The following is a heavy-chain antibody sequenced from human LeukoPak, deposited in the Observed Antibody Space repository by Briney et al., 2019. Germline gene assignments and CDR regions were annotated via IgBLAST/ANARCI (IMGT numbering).Heavy chain of an antibody. CDR3: AKTSGSYTSFDY. CDR2: ISGSGGST. D-gene: IGHD1-26*01. V-gene: IGHV3-23*01. CDR1: GSTFSSYS. J-gene: IGHJ4*02. Sequence: GGSLRLSCAASGSTFSSYSMNWVRQAPGKGLEWVSVISGSGGSTFYADSVKGRFTISRDNSKNTLFLQMNSLRAEDTAVYFCAKTSGSYTSFDYWGQGTLVTVSS.